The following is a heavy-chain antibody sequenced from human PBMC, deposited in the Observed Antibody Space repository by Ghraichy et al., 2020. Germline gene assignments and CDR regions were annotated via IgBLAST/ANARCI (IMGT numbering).Heavy chain of an antibody. V-gene: IGHV4-39*01. J-gene: IGHJ4*02. CDR2: IYYSGST. CDR3: ACRQLFYYDSSGYYGYQGNFDY. CDR1: GGSISSSSYY. Sequence: SETLSLTCTVSGGSISSSSYYWGWIRQPPGKGLEWIGSIYYSGSTYYNPSLKSRVTISVDTSKNQFSLKLSSVTAADTAVYYCACRQLFYYDSSGYYGYQGNFDYWGQGTLVTVSS. D-gene: IGHD3-22*01.